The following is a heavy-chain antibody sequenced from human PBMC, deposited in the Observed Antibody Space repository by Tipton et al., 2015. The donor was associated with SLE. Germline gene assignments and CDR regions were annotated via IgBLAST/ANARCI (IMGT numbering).Heavy chain of an antibody. CDR2: INHTGST. V-gene: IGHV4-34*01. CDR1: GGSFSGYY. Sequence: TLSLTCAVYGGSFSGYYWIWIRQPPGKGLEWIGEINHTGSTNYNPSLKSRVTISVDTSKNQFSLKLSSVTAADTAVYYCARAVAGYFDYWGQGTLVTVSS. J-gene: IGHJ4*02. CDR3: ARAVAGYFDY. D-gene: IGHD6-19*01.